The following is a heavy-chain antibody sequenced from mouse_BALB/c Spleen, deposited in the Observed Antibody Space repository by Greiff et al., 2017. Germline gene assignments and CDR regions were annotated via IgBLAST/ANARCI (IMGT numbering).Heavy chain of an antibody. CDR2: ISSGSSTI. CDR3: VYDGYYYAMDY. J-gene: IGHJ4*01. D-gene: IGHD2-3*01. V-gene: IGHV5-17*02. CDR1: GFTFSSFG. Sequence: EVKLVESGGGLVQPGGSRKLSCAASGFTFSSFGMHWVRQAPEKGLEWVAYISSGSSTIYYADTVKGRFTISRDNPKNTLFLQMTSLRSEDTAMYYCVYDGYYYAMDYWGQGTSVTVSS.